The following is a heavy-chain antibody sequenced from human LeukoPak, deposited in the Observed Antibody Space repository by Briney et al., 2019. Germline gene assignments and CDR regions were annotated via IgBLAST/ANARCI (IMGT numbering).Heavy chain of an antibody. CDR2: IYSGGST. Sequence: QPGGSLRLSCAASGFTVSSNYMSWVRQAPGKGLEWVGVIYSGGSTYYRDSVKGRFTISRDNSKNTLFLQMNSLRAEDTAMYYCARGFRSRNSLLYFGSRGEGALVSVSS. CDR1: GFTVSSNY. CDR3: ARGFRSRNSLLYFGS. J-gene: IGHJ4*02. D-gene: IGHD2-2*01. V-gene: IGHV3-53*01.